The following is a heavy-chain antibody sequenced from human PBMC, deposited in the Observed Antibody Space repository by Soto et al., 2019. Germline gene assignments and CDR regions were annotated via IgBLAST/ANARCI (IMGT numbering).Heavy chain of an antibody. Sequence: VMHWVRQAPGQRLEWMGWINAGNGNTKYLQKFQARVTITRDTSASTAYMELSSLRSEDTTVYYCARVRGYCSRTSTMDAVLLWMHYHCYDMDVWGQGTTVTVSS. CDR1: V. D-gene: IGHD2-2*01. CDR2: INAGNGNT. J-gene: IGHJ6*02. V-gene: IGHV1-3*01. CDR3: ARVRGYCSRTSTMDAVLLWMHYHCYDMDV.